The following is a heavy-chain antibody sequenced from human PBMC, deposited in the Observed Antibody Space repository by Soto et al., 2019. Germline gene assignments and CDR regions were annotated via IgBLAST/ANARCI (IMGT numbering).Heavy chain of an antibody. CDR1: DGSISNYY. J-gene: IGHJ1*01. D-gene: IGHD2-21*01. CDR3: ARASPRGEQDC. Sequence: QVQLQESGPGLVKPSETLSLSCTVSDGSISNYYWSWIRQPPGKGLEWFGYFFHSGSTRYNPSLKSHVSISIDTSKNQFSLSLSSVTTADTAVYYCARASPRGEQDCWGQGSLVTVSS. V-gene: IGHV4-59*01. CDR2: FFHSGST.